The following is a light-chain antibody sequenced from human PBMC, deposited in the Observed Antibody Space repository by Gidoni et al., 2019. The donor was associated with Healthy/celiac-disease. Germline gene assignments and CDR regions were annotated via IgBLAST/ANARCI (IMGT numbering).Light chain of an antibody. J-gene: IGKJ2*01. CDR2: DAS. CDR3: HPANHFPVT. Sequence: IQMTQSPSSVSAAVGDRGTITCRASQGMSSWLAWYQQKSGKAPNLLIYDASSLQSCVPSRFSVSGSGTDFTLTISSLQPEDFATYYCHPANHFPVTFGQGTKLEI. V-gene: IGKV1-12*01. CDR1: QGMSSW.